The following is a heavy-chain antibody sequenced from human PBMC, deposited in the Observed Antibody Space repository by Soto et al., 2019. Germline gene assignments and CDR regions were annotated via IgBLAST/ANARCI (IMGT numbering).Heavy chain of an antibody. CDR3: AKRTDECIDY. V-gene: IGHV3-23*01. D-gene: IGHD2-21*02. Sequence: EVQLLESGGGLVQPGGSLRLSCAASGFTFSSYAMSWVRQAPGEGLECVSDISGSGGSTYYADSVKGRFTISRDKSNNTLYLKMNSLRAEDTAVYYCAKRTDECIDYCGQGTLVTVSS. CDR1: GFTFSSYA. J-gene: IGHJ4*02. CDR2: ISGSGGST.